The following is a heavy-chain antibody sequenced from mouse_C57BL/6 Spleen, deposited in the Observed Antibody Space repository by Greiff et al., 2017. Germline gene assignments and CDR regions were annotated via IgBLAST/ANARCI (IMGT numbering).Heavy chain of an antibody. Sequence: DVQLQESGAELVRPGASVKLSCTASGFNIKDDYMHWVKQRPEQGLEWIGWIDPENGDTEYASKFQGKATITADTSSNTAYLQLSSLTSEDTAVYYCTSYDNYGGENAMDYWGQGTSVTVSS. CDR2: IDPENGDT. J-gene: IGHJ4*01. CDR3: TSYDNYGGENAMDY. V-gene: IGHV14-4*01. CDR1: GFNIKDDY. D-gene: IGHD2-1*01.